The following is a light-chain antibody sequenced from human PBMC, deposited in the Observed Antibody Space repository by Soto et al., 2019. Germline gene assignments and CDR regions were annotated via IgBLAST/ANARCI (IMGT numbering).Light chain of an antibody. J-gene: IGKJ5*01. V-gene: IGKV3-11*01. Sequence: ETLMTHSPATLSLSPGERASLSCTASPSVTNYLAWYQQKPGQPPRLLIYGAFNRAAGIPARFSGSGSGADFTLSISSLEPEDSAVYCCKQRHIWPPVTFGQGTRLEIK. CDR3: KQRHIWPPVT. CDR1: PSVTNY. CDR2: GAF.